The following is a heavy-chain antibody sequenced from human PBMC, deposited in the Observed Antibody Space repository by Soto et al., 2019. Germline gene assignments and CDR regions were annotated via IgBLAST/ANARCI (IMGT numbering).Heavy chain of an antibody. CDR1: GYTFTSYG. J-gene: IGHJ4*02. V-gene: IGHV1-18*01. D-gene: IGHD2-2*01. CDR3: AREGYCISTSCYASALDY. CDR2: ISAYNGNT. Sequence: GASVKVSCKASGYTFTSYGISWVRQAPGQGLDWMGWISAYNGNTDYPQKLQGRVTMTTDTSTSTAYMELRSLRSDDTALYYCAREGYCISTSCYASALDYWGQGTLVTVSS.